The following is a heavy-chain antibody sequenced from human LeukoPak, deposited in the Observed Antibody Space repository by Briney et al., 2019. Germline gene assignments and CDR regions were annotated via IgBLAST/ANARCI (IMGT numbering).Heavy chain of an antibody. CDR3: ARGVIILTGYIDAFDI. Sequence: PSETLSLTCTVSGGSISSSSYYWGWIRQPPGKGLEWIGSIYYSGSTYYNPSLKSRVTISVDTSKNQFSLKLSSVTAADTAVYYCARGVIILTGYIDAFDIWGQGTMVTVSS. CDR1: GGSISSSSYY. J-gene: IGHJ3*02. D-gene: IGHD3-9*01. V-gene: IGHV4-39*07. CDR2: IYYSGST.